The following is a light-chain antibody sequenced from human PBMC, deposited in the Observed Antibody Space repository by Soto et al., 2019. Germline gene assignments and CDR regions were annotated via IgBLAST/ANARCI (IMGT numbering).Light chain of an antibody. CDR1: SSNIGNNY. CDR2: DND. J-gene: IGLJ2*01. Sequence: QSVLTQPPSVSAAPGQRVTISCSGSSSNIGNNYVSWYQQLPGTAPQLLIYDNDKRPSGIPDRFSGSKSGTSATLAITGLQTGDEADYYCATWDSSLSAGVFGGGTKLTVL. CDR3: ATWDSSLSAGV. V-gene: IGLV1-51*01.